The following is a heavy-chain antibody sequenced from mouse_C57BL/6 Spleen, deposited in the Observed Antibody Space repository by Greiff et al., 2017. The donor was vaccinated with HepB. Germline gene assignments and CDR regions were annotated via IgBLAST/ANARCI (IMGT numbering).Heavy chain of an antibody. CDR3: ARGAGGYYAMDY. CDR2: IDPSDSYT. J-gene: IGHJ4*01. V-gene: IGHV1-59*01. CDR1: GYTFTSYW. Sequence: QVQLKQPGAELVRPGTSVKLSCKASGYTFTSYWMHWVKQRPGQGLEWIGVIDPSDSYTNYNQKFKGKATLTVDTSSSTAYMQLSSLTSEDSAVYYCARGAGGYYAMDYWGQGTSVTVSS.